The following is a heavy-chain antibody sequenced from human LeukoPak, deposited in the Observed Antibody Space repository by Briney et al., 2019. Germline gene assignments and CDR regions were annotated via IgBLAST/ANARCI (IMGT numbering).Heavy chain of an antibody. J-gene: IGHJ4*02. Sequence: ASVKVSCKTSGYTFTGYYIHWVRQAPGQGLEWMGWINPNSGGTNYAQKFQDRVTMTSDTSISTAYMELSRLRSDDTAVYYCARDDQELSGSYYFDYWGQGTLVTVSS. CDR1: GYTFTGYY. D-gene: IGHD1-26*01. CDR3: ARDDQELSGSYYFDY. V-gene: IGHV1-2*02. CDR2: INPNSGGT.